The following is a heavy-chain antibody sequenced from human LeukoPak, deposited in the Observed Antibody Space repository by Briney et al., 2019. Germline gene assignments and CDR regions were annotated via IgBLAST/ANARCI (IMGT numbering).Heavy chain of an antibody. J-gene: IGHJ4*02. CDR2: IYTSGST. D-gene: IGHD4-17*01. Sequence: SETLSLTCTVSGGSISSGSYYWSWIRQPAGKGLEWIGRIYTSGSTNYNPSLKSRVTISVDTSKNQFSLKLSSVTAADTAVYYSARDNDYGDYPEYWGQGTLVTVSS. CDR3: ARDNDYGDYPEY. CDR1: GGSISSGSYY. V-gene: IGHV4-61*02.